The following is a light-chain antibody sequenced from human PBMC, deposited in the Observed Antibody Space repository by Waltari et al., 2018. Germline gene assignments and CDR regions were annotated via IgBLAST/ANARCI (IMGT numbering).Light chain of an antibody. V-gene: IGKV4-1*01. Sequence: DIVMTQSPSPVAVSLGERATINCKSSQTVLYSSNNKNYVAWYQQKPGQPPKLLIYWASTRESGVPDRFSGSGSGTDFTLTISSLRAEDVAVYYCQQYYSIPITFGQGTRLEIK. CDR1: QTVLYSSNNKNY. J-gene: IGKJ5*01. CDR2: WAS. CDR3: QQYYSIPIT.